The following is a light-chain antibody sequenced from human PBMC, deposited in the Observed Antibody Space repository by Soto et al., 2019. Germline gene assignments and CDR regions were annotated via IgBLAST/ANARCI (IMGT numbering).Light chain of an antibody. CDR1: SSNIGSNT. CDR3: EGWDDSLNGVL. J-gene: IGLJ2*01. Sequence: QSVLTQPPSASGTPGQRATISCSVSSSNIGSNTVNWYQQLPGTAPKLLIYNNNQRPSGVPDRFSGSKSGTSASLAISGLQSEDEADYYCEGWDDSLNGVLFGGGTKVTV. V-gene: IGLV1-44*01. CDR2: NNN.